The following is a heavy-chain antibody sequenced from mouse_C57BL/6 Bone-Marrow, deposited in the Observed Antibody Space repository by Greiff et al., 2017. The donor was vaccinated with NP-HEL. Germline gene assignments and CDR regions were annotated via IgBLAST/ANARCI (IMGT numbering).Heavy chain of an antibody. CDR3: AKNDYGSNYAMDY. CDR2: IWRGGST. CDR1: GFSLTSYG. J-gene: IGHJ4*01. D-gene: IGHD1-1*01. Sequence: VQLQESGPGLVQPSQSLSITCTVSGFSLTSYGVHWVRQSPGKGLEWLGVIWRGGSTDYNAAFMSRLSITKDNSKSQVFFKMNSLQADNTAIYYCAKNDYGSNYAMDYWGQGTSVTVSS. V-gene: IGHV2-5*01.